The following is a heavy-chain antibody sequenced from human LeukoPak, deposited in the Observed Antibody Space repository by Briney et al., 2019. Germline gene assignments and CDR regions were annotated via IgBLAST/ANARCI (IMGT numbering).Heavy chain of an antibody. CDR1: GFTFSSYS. CDR3: ARVPRSFDWLFLFDY. D-gene: IGHD3-9*01. J-gene: IGHJ4*02. Sequence: GGSLRLSCAASGFTFSSYSMNWVRQAPGKGLEWVSYISSSGNTIYYVDSVKGRFTISRDTAKNSLYLQMNSLRAEDTAVYYCARVPRSFDWLFLFDYWGQGTLVTVSS. V-gene: IGHV3-48*04. CDR2: ISSSGNTI.